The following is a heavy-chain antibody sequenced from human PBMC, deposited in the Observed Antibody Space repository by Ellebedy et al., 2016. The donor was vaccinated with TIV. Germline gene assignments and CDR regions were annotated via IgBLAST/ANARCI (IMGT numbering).Heavy chain of an antibody. J-gene: IGHJ4*02. Sequence: MPSETLSLTCAVYGGSSSGSHCSLIPQHPSKGLEWIGEINHSGSTNYNPSLKCRVTLSIDKSKHQFSLKLSSVTDEDTALYYSAGDGYYQDSRSFHYWGRGTLVTVSS. CDR1: GGSSSGSH. CDR2: INHSGST. CDR3: AGDGYYQDSRSFHY. D-gene: IGHD2-2*01. V-gene: IGHV4-34*01.